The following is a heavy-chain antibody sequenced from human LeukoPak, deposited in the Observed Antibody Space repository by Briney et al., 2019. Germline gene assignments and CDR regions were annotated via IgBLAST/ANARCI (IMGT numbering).Heavy chain of an antibody. Sequence: GGSLRLSCAASGFTFSSYGMHWVRQAPGKGLEWVAVISYDGSNKYYADSVKGRFTISRDNSKNTLYLQMNSLRAEDTAVYYCAKNARQGYYYGSGSPTRGHNWFDPWGQGTLVTVSS. CDR1: GFTFSSYG. CDR3: AKNARQGYYYGSGSPTRGHNWFDP. D-gene: IGHD3-10*01. CDR2: ISYDGSNK. J-gene: IGHJ5*02. V-gene: IGHV3-30*18.